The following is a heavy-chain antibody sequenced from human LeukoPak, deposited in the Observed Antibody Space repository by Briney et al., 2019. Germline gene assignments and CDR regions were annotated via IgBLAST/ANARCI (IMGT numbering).Heavy chain of an antibody. J-gene: IGHJ5*01. V-gene: IGHV3-23*01. CDR2: ISGGGGST. Sequence: PGGSLRLSCAASGFTFNNYAMSWVRQAPGKGLEWVSAISGGGGSTYYADSVKGRFTISRDNSKNTLYLQMNSLRAEDTAVYYCATDSSLCPDSWGQGTLVTVSS. CDR3: ATDSSLCPDS. CDR1: GFTFNNYA. D-gene: IGHD2-2*01.